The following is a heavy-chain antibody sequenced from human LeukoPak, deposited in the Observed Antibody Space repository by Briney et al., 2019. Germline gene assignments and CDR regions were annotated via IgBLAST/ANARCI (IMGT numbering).Heavy chain of an antibody. V-gene: IGHV1-46*01. CDR2: INPGGGST. Sequence: ASVKVSCKASGYTFTSYYMHWVRQAPGQGLEWMGIINPGGGSTSYAQKFQGRVTMTRDTSTSTVYMELSSLRSEDTAVYYCASPNCSGGSCYPELDYWGQGTLVTVSS. CDR3: ASPNCSGGSCYPELDY. D-gene: IGHD2-15*01. J-gene: IGHJ4*02. CDR1: GYTFTSYY.